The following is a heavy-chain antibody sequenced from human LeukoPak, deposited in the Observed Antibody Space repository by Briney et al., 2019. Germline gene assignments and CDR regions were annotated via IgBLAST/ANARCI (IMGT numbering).Heavy chain of an antibody. CDR3: ARPPLDRSGWYGGGFDY. D-gene: IGHD6-19*01. CDR2: TYYRCKWYN. CDR1: GDRVSSNSAA. V-gene: IGHV6-1*01. J-gene: IGHJ4*02. Sequence: SQTLSLTCAISGDRVSSNSAAWNWIRQSPSRGLEGLGRTYYRCKWYNDYAVSVKNLITINPDTSKNQFSLQLNSVTPEDTAVYYCARPPLDRSGWYGGGFDYWGQGTLVTVSS.